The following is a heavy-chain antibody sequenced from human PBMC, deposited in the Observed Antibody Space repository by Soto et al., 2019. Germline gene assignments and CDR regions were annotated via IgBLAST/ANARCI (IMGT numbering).Heavy chain of an antibody. J-gene: IGHJ5*02. CDR2: IVVGSGNT. V-gene: IGHV1-58*02. Sequence: SVKVSCKASGFTFTSSAMQWVRQARGKRLEWIGWIVVGSGNTNYAQKFQERVTITRDMSTSTAYMELSSLRSEDTAVYYCAAVTSRRFLEWLPVDPWGQGTLVTVSS. CDR1: GFTFTSSA. D-gene: IGHD3-3*01. CDR3: AAVTSRRFLEWLPVDP.